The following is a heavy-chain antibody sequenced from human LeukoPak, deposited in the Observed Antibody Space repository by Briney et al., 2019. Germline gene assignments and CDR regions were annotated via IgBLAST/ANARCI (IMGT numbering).Heavy chain of an antibody. Sequence: GGSLRLSCAASRFTFSSYVMSWVRQAPGKGLEWVSAISGGGGSTYYADSVKGRFTISRDNSKNTLYLQMNSLRAEDTAIYYCAKDLIQQQLVYFDYWGQGTLVTVSP. D-gene: IGHD6-13*01. V-gene: IGHV3-23*01. J-gene: IGHJ4*02. CDR1: RFTFSSYV. CDR3: AKDLIQQQLVYFDY. CDR2: ISGGGGST.